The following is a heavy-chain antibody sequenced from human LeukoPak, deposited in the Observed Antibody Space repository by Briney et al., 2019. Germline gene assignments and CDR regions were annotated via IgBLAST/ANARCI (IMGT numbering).Heavy chain of an antibody. D-gene: IGHD3-22*01. CDR2: INHSGST. V-gene: IGHV4-34*01. CDR3: ARGAIYYYDSSGYGPHDWFDP. CDR1: GGSFSGYH. Sequence: SETLSLTCAVYGGSFSGYHWSWIRQPPGRGLEWIGEINHSGSTNYNPSLKSRVTISVDRSKNQFSLKLSSVTAADTAVYYCARGAIYYYDSSGYGPHDWFDPWGQGTLVTVSS. J-gene: IGHJ5*02.